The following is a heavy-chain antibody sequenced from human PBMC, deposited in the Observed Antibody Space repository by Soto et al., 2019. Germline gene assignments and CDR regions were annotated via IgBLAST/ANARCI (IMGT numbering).Heavy chain of an antibody. D-gene: IGHD2-2*01. V-gene: IGHV4-39*01. J-gene: IGHJ5*02. Sequence: QLQLQESGPGLVKPSETLSLTCTVSGGSISSRGYYWGWIRQPPGKGLEWIGTIYYSGSTYYNPSLKRRLTIAADTPTTQFPLTLRSVTAAATAVYYCATSDWFAPWGQGTLVPVSS. CDR2: IYYSGST. CDR1: GGSISSRGYY. CDR3: ATSDWFAP.